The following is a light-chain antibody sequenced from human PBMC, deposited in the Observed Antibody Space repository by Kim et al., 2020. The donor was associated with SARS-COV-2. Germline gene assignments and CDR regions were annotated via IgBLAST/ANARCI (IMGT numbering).Light chain of an antibody. CDR1: QSVSSGY. CDR3: QQYAGVPPT. V-gene: IGKV3-20*01. J-gene: IGKJ1*01. CDR2: GTS. Sequence: EIVLTQSPGTLSLSPGERATLSCRVSQSVSSGYLAWYQQQSGQAPRLIIYGTSRRATDIPDRFSGSGAGTDFTLTISRLEPEDFAIYYCQQYAGVPPTFGQGTKVDIK.